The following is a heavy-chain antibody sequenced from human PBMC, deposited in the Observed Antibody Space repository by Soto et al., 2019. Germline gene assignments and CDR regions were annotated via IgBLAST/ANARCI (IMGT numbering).Heavy chain of an antibody. CDR1: GFTLSDYW. V-gene: IGHV3-7*04. CDR3: ARGGGNFDP. J-gene: IGHJ5*02. Sequence: EVQLVESGGGLVQPGGSLRLTCAASGFTLSDYWMSWVRQAPGKGLEWWANVKKDGSDKYYVDSVKGRFTISRDNAKNSPYLQMNSLRAEDTAVYYCARGGGNFDPWGQGTLVTVSS. D-gene: IGHD3-16*01. CDR2: VKKDGSDK.